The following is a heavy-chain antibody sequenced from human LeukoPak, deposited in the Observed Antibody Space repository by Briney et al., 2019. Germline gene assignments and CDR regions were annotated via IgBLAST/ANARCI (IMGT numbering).Heavy chain of an antibody. CDR2: IYYSWIT. Sequence: SETLSLTCTVSGGSISSSSYYWGCIRQPSGKGLEWIGSIYYSWITYYNPSLKSRVTISVDSSKNQFSLKLSSATAADTAVYYCARHTCPPTYYYDSTLDGFVIWGQGTMVTVSS. V-gene: IGHV4-39*01. D-gene: IGHD3-22*01. CDR3: ARHTCPPTYYYDSTLDGFVI. J-gene: IGHJ3*02. CDR1: GGSISSSSYY.